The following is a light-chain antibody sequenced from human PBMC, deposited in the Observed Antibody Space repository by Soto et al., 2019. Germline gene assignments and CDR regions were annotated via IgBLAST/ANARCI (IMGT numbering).Light chain of an antibody. J-gene: IGKJ2*01. CDR2: GAS. V-gene: IGKV3-15*01. CDR1: QSISSE. CDR3: QQGHNWPLT. Sequence: EIVMTQSPATLSVSPAERATLSCRASQSISSELAWYQQRPGQPPRLLIYGASTRATGVPDRFTGSGSGSDFTLTISGLQSEDFAVYYCQQGHNWPLTFGQGTRLEI.